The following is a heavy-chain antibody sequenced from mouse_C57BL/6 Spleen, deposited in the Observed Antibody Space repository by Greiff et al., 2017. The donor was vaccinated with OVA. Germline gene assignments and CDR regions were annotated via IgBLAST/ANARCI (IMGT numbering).Heavy chain of an antibody. CDR2: IYPGSGST. Sequence: QVQLQPGAELVKPGASVKMSCKASGYTFTSYWITWVKQRPGQGLEWIGDIYPGSGSTNYNEKFKSKATLTVDTSSSTAYMQLSSLTSEDSAVYYCARGYYGSRYFDVWGTGTTVTVSS. D-gene: IGHD1-1*01. CDR1: GYTFTSYW. V-gene: IGHV1-55*01. J-gene: IGHJ1*03. CDR3: ARGYYGSRYFDV.